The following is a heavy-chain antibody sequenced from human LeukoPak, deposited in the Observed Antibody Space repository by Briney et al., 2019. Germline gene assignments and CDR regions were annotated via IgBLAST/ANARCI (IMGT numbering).Heavy chain of an antibody. CDR1: GFTFSSYS. J-gene: IGHJ4*02. V-gene: IGHV3-21*01. CDR3: ARDAEPGIAVAGNGFDY. CDR2: ISSSSYI. Sequence: PGGSLRLSCAASGFTFSSYSMNWVRQAPGKGLEWVPSISSSSYIYYADSVKGRFTISRDNAKNSLYLQMNSLRAEDTAVYYCARDAEPGIAVAGNGFDYWGQGTLVTVSS. D-gene: IGHD6-19*01.